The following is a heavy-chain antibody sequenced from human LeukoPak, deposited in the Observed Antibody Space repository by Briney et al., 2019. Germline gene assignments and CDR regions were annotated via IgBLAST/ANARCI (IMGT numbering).Heavy chain of an antibody. J-gene: IGHJ4*02. D-gene: IGHD2-15*01. CDR2: IIPIFGTA. Sequence: SVKVSCKASGGTFSIYAISWVRQAPGQGLEWMGGIIPIFGTANYAQKFQGRVTITADESTSTAYMELSSLRSEDTAVYYCARDPEYYCSGGSCYSYRGQGTLVTVSS. V-gene: IGHV1-69*01. CDR1: GGTFSIYA. CDR3: ARDPEYYCSGGSCYSY.